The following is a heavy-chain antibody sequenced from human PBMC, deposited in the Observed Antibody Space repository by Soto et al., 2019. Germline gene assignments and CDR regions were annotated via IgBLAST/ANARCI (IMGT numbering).Heavy chain of an antibody. Sequence: VQLQQLGAGLLKPSATLALHCTVQGGSFSAYYWSWIRQRPGKGLEWSGEINHSGTANYNPSLKSRVPMSLDTSRSAFSLNVSAGTAAGTAVYYCARDRGYQVISGSSYYYVMDVWGQGATGTVSS. J-gene: IGHJ6*02. D-gene: IGHD3-10*01. CDR1: GGSFSAYY. V-gene: IGHV4-34*01. CDR2: INHSGTA. CDR3: ARDRGYQVISGSSYYYVMDV.